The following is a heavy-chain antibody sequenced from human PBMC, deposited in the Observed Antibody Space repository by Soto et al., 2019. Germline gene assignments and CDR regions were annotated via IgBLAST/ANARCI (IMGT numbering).Heavy chain of an antibody. J-gene: IGHJ4*02. CDR1: GFTFSNFA. D-gene: IGHD6-13*01. V-gene: IGHV3-64*07. CDR3: ARARIGAAGTKYYFDY. Sequence: EVQLAESGGGLVQPGGSLRLSCAASGFTFSNFAVHWVRQAPGKGPEFVSGISSTGASIFYADSVKGRVTISRDNSKNTVNLQMGSLKPEDTAVYYCARARIGAAGTKYYFDYWGRGPLVTVSS. CDR2: ISSTGASI.